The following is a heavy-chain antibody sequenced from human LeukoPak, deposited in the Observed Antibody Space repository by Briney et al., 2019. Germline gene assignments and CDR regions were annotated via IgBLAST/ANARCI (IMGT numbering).Heavy chain of an antibody. CDR1: GGSISSSINY. J-gene: IGHJ4*02. V-gene: IGHV4-39*01. CDR2: IYYSGST. Sequence: SETLSPTSTVSGGSISSSINYCGWIRQPPGKGLEWIGSIYYSGSTYYNPSLKSRVTISVDTSKNQFSLKLSSVTAADTAVYYCARHSLDGSGNYYNGLYYWGQGRLVTVSS. CDR3: ARHSLDGSGNYYNGLYY. D-gene: IGHD3-10*01.